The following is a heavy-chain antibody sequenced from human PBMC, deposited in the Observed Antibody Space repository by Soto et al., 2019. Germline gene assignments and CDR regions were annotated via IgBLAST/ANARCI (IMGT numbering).Heavy chain of an antibody. CDR2: IHYSGGS. D-gene: IGHD1-26*01. V-gene: IGHV4-59*12. CDR3: AVGHYYFDY. CDR1: GVSITSYY. Sequence: SETLSLTCTVSGVSITSYYWNWIRQIPEKGLEWIGFIHYSGGSKFNPSLKSRLSMSVDTSKNQYSLRLSSVTAADTAVYYCAVGHYYFDYWGQGTLVTVSS. J-gene: IGHJ4*02.